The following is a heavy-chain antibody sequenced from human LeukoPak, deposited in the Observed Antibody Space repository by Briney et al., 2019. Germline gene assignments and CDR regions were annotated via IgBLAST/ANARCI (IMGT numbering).Heavy chain of an antibody. J-gene: IGHJ4*02. CDR3: ARAPAHRAYAFDY. Sequence: PSETLSLTCSVSGFSIATTTINYYWGWIRQPPGKGLEWIGTVSSSGSPFYTPSPRGRVSISLDTSTNQISLQLTSVTATDTATYFSARAPAHRAYAFDYWGQGSLATVSS. CDR2: VSSSGSP. V-gene: IGHV4-39*01. D-gene: IGHD3-16*01. CDR1: GFSIATTTINYY.